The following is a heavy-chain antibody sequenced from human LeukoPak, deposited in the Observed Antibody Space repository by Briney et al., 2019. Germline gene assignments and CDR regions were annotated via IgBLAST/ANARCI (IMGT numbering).Heavy chain of an antibody. CDR2: IYHSGST. D-gene: IGHD3-10*01. V-gene: IGHV4-38-2*02. J-gene: IGHJ3*02. Sequence: PSETLSLTCTVSGYSISSGYYWGWIRQPPGKGLEWIGSIYHSGSTYYNPSLKSRVTISVDTSKNQFSLKLSSVTAADTAVYYCARDPNYYGSGSHEAFDIWGQGTMVTVSS. CDR3: ARDPNYYGSGSHEAFDI. CDR1: GYSISSGYY.